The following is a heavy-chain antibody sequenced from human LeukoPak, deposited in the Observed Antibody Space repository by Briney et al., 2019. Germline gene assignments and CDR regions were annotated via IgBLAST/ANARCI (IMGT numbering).Heavy chain of an antibody. D-gene: IGHD1-7*01. CDR1: GGSISSYY. J-gene: IGHJ4*02. Sequence: SETLSLTCTVSGGSISSYYWSWIRQPPGKGLEWIGYIYYSGSTNYNPSLKSRVTISVDTSKNQFSLKLSSATAADTAVYYCAREDWNYGFDYWGQGNLVTVSS. V-gene: IGHV4-59*01. CDR3: AREDWNYGFDY. CDR2: IYYSGST.